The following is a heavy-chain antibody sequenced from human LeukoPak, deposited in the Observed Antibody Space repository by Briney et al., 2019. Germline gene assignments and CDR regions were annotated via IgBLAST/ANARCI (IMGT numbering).Heavy chain of an antibody. CDR1: GFTLSNYG. CDR2: IRHDGSNT. J-gene: IGHJ3*01. D-gene: IGHD2-2*02. CDR3: ARAVAPAAIEEAFGF. V-gene: IGHV3-30*02. Sequence: PGGSLRLSCAVSGFTLSNYGMHWVRQAPGKGLEWVAFIRHDGSNTNYADSVKGRFTISRDNAKNSLYLQMNSLRAEDTAVYYCARAVAPAAIEEAFGFWGRGTMVTVSS.